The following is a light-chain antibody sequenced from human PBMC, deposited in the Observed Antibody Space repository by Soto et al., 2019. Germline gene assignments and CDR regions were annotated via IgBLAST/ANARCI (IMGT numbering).Light chain of an antibody. J-gene: IGLJ2*01. CDR2: SNF. CDR1: SSNIGSNT. CDR3: AAWDDSLNSPV. V-gene: IGLV1-44*01. Sequence: QSVLTQPPSASGTPGQRVTISCSGSSSNIGSNTVNWYQQLPGTAPKLLIYSNFQRPSGVPDRFSGSKSGTSASLAISGLQSEDEADYYCAAWDDSLNSPVFGGGTKVTVL.